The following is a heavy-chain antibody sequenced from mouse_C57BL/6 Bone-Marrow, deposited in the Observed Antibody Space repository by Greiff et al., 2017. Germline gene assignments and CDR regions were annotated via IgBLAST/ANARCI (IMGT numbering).Heavy chain of an antibody. CDR2: IDPENGDT. V-gene: IGHV14-4*01. Sequence: VQLQQSGAELVRPGASVKLSCTASGFNIKDDYMHWVKQRPEQGLEWIGWIDPENGDTEYASKFQGKATIPADTSSNTAYLQLSRLTSEDTAVYYCTTGGNYVFYYAMDYWGQGTSVTVSS. J-gene: IGHJ4*01. CDR3: TTGGNYVFYYAMDY. CDR1: GFNIKDDY. D-gene: IGHD2-1*01.